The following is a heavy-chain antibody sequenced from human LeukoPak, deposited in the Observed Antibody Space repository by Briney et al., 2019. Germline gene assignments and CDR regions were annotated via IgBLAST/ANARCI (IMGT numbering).Heavy chain of an antibody. J-gene: IGHJ3*02. V-gene: IGHV4-39*01. CDR1: GGSISSSSYC. CDR3: ARRLYDSSGYYSGPHAFDI. D-gene: IGHD3-22*01. Sequence: PSETLSPTCAVSGGSISSSSYCWVWIRQPPGKGLEWIGSIDYSGSTYYNPSLKSRVTISVDTSKNQFSLKLSSVTAADTAVYYCARRLYDSSGYYSGPHAFDIWGQGTMVTVSS. CDR2: IDYSGST.